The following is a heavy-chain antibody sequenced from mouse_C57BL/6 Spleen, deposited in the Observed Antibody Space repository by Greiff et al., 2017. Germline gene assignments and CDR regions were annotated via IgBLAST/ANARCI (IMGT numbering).Heavy chain of an antibody. CDR3: ARRSNMYYFDY. D-gene: IGHD4-1*01. CDR1: GFTFSSYG. Sequence: EVKVVESGGDLVKPGGSLKLSCAASGFTFSSYGMSWVRQTPDKRLEWVATISSGGSYTYYPDSVKGRFTISRDNAKNTLYLQMSSLKSEDTAMYYCARRSNMYYFDYWGQGTTLTVSS. V-gene: IGHV5-6*02. J-gene: IGHJ2*01. CDR2: ISSGGSYT.